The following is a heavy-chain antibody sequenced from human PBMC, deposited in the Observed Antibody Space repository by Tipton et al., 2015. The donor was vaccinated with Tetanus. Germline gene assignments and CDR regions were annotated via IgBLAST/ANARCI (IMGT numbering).Heavy chain of an antibody. V-gene: IGHV4-61*05. J-gene: IGHJ5*02. Sequence: TLSLTCTVSGGSISGSSYYWGWIRQPPGKGLEWIGYIYYSGSTNYNPSLKSRVTISVDTSKNQFSLKLSSVTAADTAVYYCARGTTPYSSSWYIQDINFDPWGQGTLVTVSS. CDR1: GGSISGSSYY. CDR3: ARGTTPYSSSWYIQDINFDP. D-gene: IGHD6-13*01. CDR2: IYYSGST.